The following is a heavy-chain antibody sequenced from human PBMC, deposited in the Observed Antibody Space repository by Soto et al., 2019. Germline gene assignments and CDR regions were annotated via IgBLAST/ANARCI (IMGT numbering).Heavy chain of an antibody. D-gene: IGHD3-10*01. CDR2: IYYSGST. CDR3: ARFGYYYYYYYMAV. V-gene: IGHV4-59*11. CDR1: GGSISIPY. J-gene: IGHJ6*03. Sequence: PSGTLSLTCTVSGGSISIPYWSWIRQPPGKGLEWIGYIYYSGSTNYNPSLKSRVTISVDTSKNQFSLKLSSVTAADTAVYYCARFGYYYYYYYMAVWGKGTTVTVSS.